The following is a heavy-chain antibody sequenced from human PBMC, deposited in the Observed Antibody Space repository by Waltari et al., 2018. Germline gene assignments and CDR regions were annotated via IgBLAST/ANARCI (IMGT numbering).Heavy chain of an antibody. Sequence: QVQLQESGPGLVKPSQTLSLTCTVSGGSISSGGYYWSWIRQHPGKGLEWIGDNYYSGSTYYNPSLKSQVTRSVDTSKTQFSLKLSSVTAADTAVYYCARLVGEWLVRYDAFDIWGQGTMVTVSS. CDR1: GGSISSGGYY. CDR3: ARLVGEWLVRYDAFDI. CDR2: NYYSGST. J-gene: IGHJ3*02. V-gene: IGHV4-31*01. D-gene: IGHD6-19*01.